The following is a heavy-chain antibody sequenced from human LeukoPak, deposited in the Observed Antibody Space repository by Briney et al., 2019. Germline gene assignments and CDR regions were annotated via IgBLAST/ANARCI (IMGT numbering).Heavy chain of an antibody. CDR1: GFIFSNYG. CDR3: LKDRASSWTFDY. CDR2: KSDDGNNV. D-gene: IGHD6-13*01. J-gene: IGHJ4*02. Sequence: GGSLRLSCAASGFIFSNYGMHWVRQAPGKGLEWVAAKSDDGNNVYYADSVKGRFTISRDDSRNTLYLQMNSLSAEDTALYYCLKDRASSWTFDYWGQGTLVTVSS. V-gene: IGHV3-30*18.